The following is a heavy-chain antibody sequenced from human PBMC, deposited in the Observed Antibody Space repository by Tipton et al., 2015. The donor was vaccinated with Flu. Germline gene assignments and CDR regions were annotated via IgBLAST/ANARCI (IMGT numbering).Heavy chain of an antibody. Sequence: LRLSCATSGFTFNQYWMNWVRQAPGKGLEWIGRIYTSGSTKYNPSLKSRVTMSVDRSKNHFSLKLSSVTAADTAVYYCARGSGSGTYMIFDYWGQGTLVTVSS. D-gene: IGHD3-10*01. CDR3: ARGSGSGTYMIFDY. J-gene: IGHJ4*02. CDR1: GFTFNQYW. V-gene: IGHV4-4*07. CDR2: IYTSGST.